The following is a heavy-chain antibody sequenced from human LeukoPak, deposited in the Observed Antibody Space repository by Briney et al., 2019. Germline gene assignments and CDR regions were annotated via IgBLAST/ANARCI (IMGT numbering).Heavy chain of an antibody. CDR1: GYTFTSYG. Sequence: ASVKVSCKASGYTFTSYGISWVRQAPGQGLEWMGWISAYNNNTIYAQNLQGRLTMTTDTSTSTAYMELRSLRSDDTAMYYCAREGHDTSGYYYPNWFDPWGQGTLVAVPS. J-gene: IGHJ5*02. V-gene: IGHV1-18*01. CDR2: ISAYNNNT. D-gene: IGHD3-22*01. CDR3: AREGHDTSGYYYPNWFDP.